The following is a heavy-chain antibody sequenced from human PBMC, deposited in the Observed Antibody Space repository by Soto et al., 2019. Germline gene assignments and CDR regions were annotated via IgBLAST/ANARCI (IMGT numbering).Heavy chain of an antibody. CDR1: GYTFTSYD. V-gene: IGHV1-8*01. Sequence: ASVKVSCKASGYTFTSYDINWVRQATGQGLEWMGWMNPNSGNTGYAQKFQGRVTMTRNTSISTAYMELSSLRSEDTAVYYCARPAEDYSSSWYEYFDLWGRGTLVTVSS. CDR3: ARPAEDYSSSWYEYFDL. J-gene: IGHJ2*01. D-gene: IGHD6-13*01. CDR2: MNPNSGNT.